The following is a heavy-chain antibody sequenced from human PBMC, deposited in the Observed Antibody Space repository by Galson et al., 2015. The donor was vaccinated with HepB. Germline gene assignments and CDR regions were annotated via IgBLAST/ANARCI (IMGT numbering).Heavy chain of an antibody. CDR1: GDSVSSNSAA. J-gene: IGHJ5*02. V-gene: IGHV6-1*01. D-gene: IGHD2-2*01. Sequence: CAISGDSVSSNSAAWNWIRQSPSRGLEWLGRTYYRSKWYNDYAVSVKSRITINPDTSKNQFSLQLNSVTPEDTAVYYCAREQVVPPSTRGWFDPWGQGTLVTVSS. CDR2: TYYRSKWYN. CDR3: AREQVVPPSTRGWFDP.